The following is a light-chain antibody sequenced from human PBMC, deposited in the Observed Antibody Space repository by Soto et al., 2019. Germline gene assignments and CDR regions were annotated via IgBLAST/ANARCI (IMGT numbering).Light chain of an antibody. Sequence: ESVLTQSPGTLSLSPGERATLSCWASQSVSSTLAWYQQIPGQAPRLLIYGASTRAAGVPDRFSGSGSGAELTLSISSLQSEDFAVYYCQQYNSWPYTFGQGTRLEI. CDR1: QSVSST. CDR3: QQYNSWPYT. J-gene: IGKJ5*01. V-gene: IGKV3-15*01. CDR2: GAS.